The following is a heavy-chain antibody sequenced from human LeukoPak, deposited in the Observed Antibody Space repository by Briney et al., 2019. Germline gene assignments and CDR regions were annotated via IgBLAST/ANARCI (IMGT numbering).Heavy chain of an antibody. V-gene: IGHV5-51*01. CDR1: GYSFTSYW. Sequence: PGASLKISCKCSGYSFTSYWIAWVRQMPGKGLEWMGIIYPGDSDTSYSPSFQGQVTISADKSISTAYLQWSSLKASDTAMYYCARQGSYFDYWAQGTLVTVSS. J-gene: IGHJ4*02. CDR2: IYPGDSDT. CDR3: ARQGSYFDY.